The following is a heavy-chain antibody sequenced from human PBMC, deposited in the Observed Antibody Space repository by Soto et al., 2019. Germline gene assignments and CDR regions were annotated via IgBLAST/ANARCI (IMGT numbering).Heavy chain of an antibody. J-gene: IGHJ6*02. CDR1: GGSISSYY. D-gene: IGHD6-13*01. CDR2: IYYSGST. Sequence: NPSETVSLTCTVSGGSISSYYWSWIRQPPGKGLEWIGYIYYSGSTNYNPSLKSRVTISVDTSKNQFSLKLSSVTAADTAVYYCARDRIAAAGPGYGMDVWGQGTTVTVSS. V-gene: IGHV4-59*01. CDR3: ARDRIAAAGPGYGMDV.